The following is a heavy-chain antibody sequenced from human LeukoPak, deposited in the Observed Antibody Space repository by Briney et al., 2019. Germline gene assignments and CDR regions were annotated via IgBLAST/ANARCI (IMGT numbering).Heavy chain of an antibody. CDR1: GGSISNYY. D-gene: IGHD5-12*01. CDR2: IYYTGST. CDR3: EREDSGYDYSPFYY. J-gene: IGHJ4*02. Sequence: PSETLSLTCTVSGGSISNYYWSWIRQPPGKGLEWIGYIYYTGSTSYNPSLKSRVIMSVDTSQNQFSLKLRSVTAADTAVYYCEREDSGYDYSPFYYWGQGILVTVSS. V-gene: IGHV4-59*01.